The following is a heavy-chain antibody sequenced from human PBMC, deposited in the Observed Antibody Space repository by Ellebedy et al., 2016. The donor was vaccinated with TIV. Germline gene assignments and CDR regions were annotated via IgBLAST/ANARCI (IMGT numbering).Heavy chain of an antibody. D-gene: IGHD4-11*01. V-gene: IGHV3-30*03. CDR2: ISYDGSNK. CDR3: ARERDDYHLGYGMDV. J-gene: IGHJ6*02. Sequence: GGSLRLXXAASGFTFSSYGMHWVRQAPGKGLEWVAVISYDGSNKYYADSVKGRFTISRDNSKNTLYLQMNSLRAEDTAVYYCARERDDYHLGYGMDVWGQGTTVTVSS. CDR1: GFTFSSYG.